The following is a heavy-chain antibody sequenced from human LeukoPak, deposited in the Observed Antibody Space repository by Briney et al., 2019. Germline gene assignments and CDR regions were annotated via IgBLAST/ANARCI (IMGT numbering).Heavy chain of an antibody. CDR3: AKPASSGWAFWYYGMDV. CDR1: GFTFSSYA. Sequence: GGSLRLSCAASGFTFSSYAMSWVRQAPGKGLEWVSAISGSGGSTYYADSVKGRFTISRDNSKNTLYLQMNSLRAEDTAVYYCAKPASSGWAFWYYGMDVWGQGTTVTVSS. D-gene: IGHD6-19*01. V-gene: IGHV3-23*01. J-gene: IGHJ6*02. CDR2: ISGSGGST.